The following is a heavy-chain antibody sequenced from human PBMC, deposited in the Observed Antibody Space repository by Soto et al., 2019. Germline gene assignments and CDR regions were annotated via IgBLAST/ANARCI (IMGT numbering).Heavy chain of an antibody. CDR2: INSDGSST. D-gene: IGHD3-3*02. CDR3: ARHLAGNRDY. V-gene: IGHV3-74*01. CDR1: GFTFSSYW. J-gene: IGHJ4*02. Sequence: PGGFLRLSCAASGFTFSSYWMHWVRQATGKGLVWVSRINSDGSSTSYADSVKGRFTISRDNAKNTLYLQMNSLRAEDTAEYNGARHLAGNRDYWGKGTLITVSS.